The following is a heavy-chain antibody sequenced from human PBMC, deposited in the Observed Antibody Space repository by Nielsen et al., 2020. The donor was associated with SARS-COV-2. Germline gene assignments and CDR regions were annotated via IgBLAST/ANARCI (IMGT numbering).Heavy chain of an antibody. V-gene: IGHV1-46*01. CDR1: GYTLTSYY. D-gene: IGHD3-16*01. Sequence: ASVKVFCKASGYTLTSYYMHWVRQAPGQGLEWMGIINPSGGSTSYAQKFQGRVTMTRDTSTSTVYMGLSSLRSEDTAVYYCAREGASNWFDPWGQGTLVTVSS. CDR2: INPSGGST. CDR3: AREGASNWFDP. J-gene: IGHJ5*02.